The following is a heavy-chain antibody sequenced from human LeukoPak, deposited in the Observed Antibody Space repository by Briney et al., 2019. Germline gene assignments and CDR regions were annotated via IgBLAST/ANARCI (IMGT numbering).Heavy chain of an antibody. CDR1: GYTFTDYY. V-gene: IGHV1-46*01. CDR3: ARDLGDGYKENAFDI. CDR2: INPNGGST. D-gene: IGHD5-24*01. Sequence: ASVKVSCKASGYTFTDYYIHWVRQAPGQGLEWMGIINPNGGSTSYAQKFQGRVTMTRDTSTSTVYMELSSLRSEDTAVYYCARDLGDGYKENAFDIWGQGTMVTVSS. J-gene: IGHJ3*02.